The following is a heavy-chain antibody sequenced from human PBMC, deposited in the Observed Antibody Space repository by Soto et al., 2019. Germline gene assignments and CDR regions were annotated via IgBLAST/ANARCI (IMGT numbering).Heavy chain of an antibody. CDR3: ARNLYNWNLYGMDV. CDR2: IYLADSDT. V-gene: IGHV5-51*01. CDR1: GYSFTRYW. J-gene: IGHJ6*02. Sequence: PGESLKISCKGSGYSFTRYWIGWVRQMPGKGLEWMGIIYLADSDTRYSPPFQDQVTISADKSISTAYLQWSSLKASDTAMYYCARNLYNWNLYGMDVWGQGTTVTVSS. D-gene: IGHD1-20*01.